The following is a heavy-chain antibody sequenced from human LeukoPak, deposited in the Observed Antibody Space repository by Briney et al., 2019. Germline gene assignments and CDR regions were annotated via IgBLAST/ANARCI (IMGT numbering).Heavy chain of an antibody. D-gene: IGHD1-26*01. CDR1: GFTFSAYA. J-gene: IGHJ3*02. V-gene: IGHV3-30*01. CDR2: ISYDGSNK. Sequence: PGGSLRLSCAASGFTFSAYAMHWVRQAPGKGLEWVAVISYDGSNKYYADSVKGRFTISGDKSKDTLYLQMNSLRPEDTAVYYCARGPGPIAGAKNPFDIWSQGTMVTVSS. CDR3: ARGPGPIAGAKNPFDI.